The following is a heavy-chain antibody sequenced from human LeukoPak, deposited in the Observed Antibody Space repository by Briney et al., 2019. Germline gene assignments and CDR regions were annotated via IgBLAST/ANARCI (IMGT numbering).Heavy chain of an antibody. CDR3: ASLKPNYDFWSGAFDY. V-gene: IGHV4-59*01. D-gene: IGHD3-3*01. J-gene: IGHJ4*02. CDR1: GGSISSYY. CDR2: IYYSGST. Sequence: SETLSLTCTVSGGSISSYYWSWIRQPPGKGLEWIGYIYYSGSTNYNPSLKSRVTISVDTSMNQFSLKLSSVTAADTAVYYCASLKPNYDFWSGAFDYWGQGTLVTVSS.